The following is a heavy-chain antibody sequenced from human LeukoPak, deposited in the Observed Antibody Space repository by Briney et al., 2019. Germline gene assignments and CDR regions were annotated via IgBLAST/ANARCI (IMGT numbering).Heavy chain of an antibody. CDR3: ARATKRQLLGAFDI. V-gene: IGHV4-4*07. Sequence: PSETLSLTCTVSGGSISSYYWSWIRQPAGKGLEWIGRIYTSGSTNYNPSLKSRVAISVDTSKNQFSLKLSSVTAADTAVYYCARATKRQLLGAFDIWGQGTMVTVSS. CDR2: IYTSGST. CDR1: GGSISSYY. D-gene: IGHD1-1*01. J-gene: IGHJ3*02.